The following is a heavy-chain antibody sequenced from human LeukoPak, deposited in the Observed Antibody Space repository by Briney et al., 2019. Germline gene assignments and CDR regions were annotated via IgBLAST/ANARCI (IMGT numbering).Heavy chain of an antibody. Sequence: GESLKISCKGSGYSFTNYWIGWVRQMPGKGLEWMGIIFPRNSETKYSPSFEGQVIISVDKSITTAYLQWNSLKASDTAMYFCARPEYGASDYWGQGTLVTVSS. CDR1: GYSFTNYW. CDR2: IFPRNSET. CDR3: ARPEYGASDY. V-gene: IGHV5-51*01. J-gene: IGHJ4*02. D-gene: IGHD4-17*01.